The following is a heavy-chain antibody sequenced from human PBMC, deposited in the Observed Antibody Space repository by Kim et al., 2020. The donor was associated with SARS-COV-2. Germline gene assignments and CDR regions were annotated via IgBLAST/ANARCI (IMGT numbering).Heavy chain of an antibody. J-gene: IGHJ4*02. V-gene: IGHV4-59*12. D-gene: IGHD2-15*01. CDR3: ARAGSGGFDY. Sequence: TSDNPSPKSRVTISIGAAKDQFSLKLSSVSAADTAVYYCARAGSGGFDYWGQGTLVTVSS. CDR2: T.